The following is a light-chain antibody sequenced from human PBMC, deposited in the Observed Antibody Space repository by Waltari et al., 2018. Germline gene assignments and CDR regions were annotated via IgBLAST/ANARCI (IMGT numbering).Light chain of an antibody. J-gene: IGKJ1*01. CDR1: QYISNN. CDR3: QQSYSTPRT. V-gene: IGKV1-39*01. Sequence: DIHMTQSPSSLSASVGDRVTISCRASQYISNNLNWYQQKPGKAPELLIYGASSLQSGVPSRFSGTGSGTDFSLTISSLQPEDFATYSCQQSYSTPRTFGQGTKVEIK. CDR2: GAS.